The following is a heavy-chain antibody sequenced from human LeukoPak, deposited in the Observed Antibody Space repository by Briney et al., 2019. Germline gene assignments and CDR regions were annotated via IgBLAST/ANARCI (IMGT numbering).Heavy chain of an antibody. V-gene: IGHV4-59*08. J-gene: IGHJ4*02. CDR1: GGSISSYY. CDR3: ASLIAVADPFDY. CDR2: IYYSGST. Sequence: SETLSLTCTVSGGSISSYYWSWIRQPPGKGLEWIGYIYYSGSTNYNPSLKSRVTISVDTSMNQFSLKLSSVTAADTAAYYCASLIAVADPFDYRGQGTLVTVSS. D-gene: IGHD6-13*01.